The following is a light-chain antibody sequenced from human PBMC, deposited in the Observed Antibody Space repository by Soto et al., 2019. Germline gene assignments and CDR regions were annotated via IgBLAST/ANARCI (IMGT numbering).Light chain of an antibody. CDR2: DVS. Sequence: LTQPASLSGSPGQSITISCTGTSSDVGAYNYVSWYQHHPGKVPRLMIFDVSNRPSGVSNRFSGSKSGNTASLTISGLQAEDEADYYCCSYSRSSPYVFGAGTKVTVL. J-gene: IGLJ1*01. CDR1: SSDVGAYNY. V-gene: IGLV2-14*03. CDR3: CSYSRSSPYV.